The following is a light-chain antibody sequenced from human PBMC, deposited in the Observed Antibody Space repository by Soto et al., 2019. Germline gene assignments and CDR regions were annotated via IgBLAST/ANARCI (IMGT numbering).Light chain of an antibody. CDR3: SSHAGSSVV. CDR1: SSDVGAYNY. V-gene: IGLV2-8*01. J-gene: IGLJ2*01. Sequence: QSVLTQPPSASGSPGQSVTISCTGTSSDVGAYNYVSWYQQHPGKAPQHIIYDVSKRSSGVPDRFSGSKSGNTASLTVSGLQAEDEDDYYCSSHAGSSVVFGGGTKLTVL. CDR2: DVS.